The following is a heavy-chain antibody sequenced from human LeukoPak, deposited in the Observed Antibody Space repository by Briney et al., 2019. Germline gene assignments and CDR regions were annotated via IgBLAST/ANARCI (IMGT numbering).Heavy chain of an antibody. D-gene: IGHD3-22*01. J-gene: IGHJ5*02. V-gene: IGHV1-46*01. CDR1: GYTFTTYY. CDR3: ARQGRSGSYSAFSWFDP. Sequence: ASVKVSCKASGYTFTTYYMHWVRQAPGKGLEWMGKINPTGGSTTYAQKFQGRVTMTRDMSTNTVYMELSSLRSEDTAVYYCARQGRSGSYSAFSWFDPWGQGTLVTVSS. CDR2: INPTGGST.